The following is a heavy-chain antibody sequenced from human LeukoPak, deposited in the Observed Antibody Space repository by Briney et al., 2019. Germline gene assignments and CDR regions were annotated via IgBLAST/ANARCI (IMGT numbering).Heavy chain of an antibody. V-gene: IGHV3-49*04. J-gene: IGHJ4*02. D-gene: IGHD4-17*01. CDR3: TRVAYGDIDY. CDR2: IRSKAYGGTT. CDR1: GFTFSSYA. Sequence: GGSLRLSCAASGFTFSSYAMSWVRQAPGKGLEWVGFIRSKAYGGTTEYAASVKGRFTISRDDSKSIAYLQMNSLKTEDTAVYYCTRVAYGDIDYWGQGTLVTVSS.